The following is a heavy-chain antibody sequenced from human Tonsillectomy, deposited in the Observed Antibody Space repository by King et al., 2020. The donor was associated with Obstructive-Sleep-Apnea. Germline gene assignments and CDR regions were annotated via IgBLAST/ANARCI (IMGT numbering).Heavy chain of an antibody. CDR1: GYSISSGYY. V-gene: IGHV4-38-2*02. J-gene: IGHJ4*02. CDR2: IYHSGST. CDR3: ARGPPISPFDY. Sequence: VQLQESGPGLVKPSETLSLTCTVSGYSISSGYYWGWIRQPPGKGLEWIGSIYHSGSTYYNPSLKSRVTISVDTSKNQFSLKLSSVTAADTAVYYCARGPPISPFDYWGQGTLVTVSS.